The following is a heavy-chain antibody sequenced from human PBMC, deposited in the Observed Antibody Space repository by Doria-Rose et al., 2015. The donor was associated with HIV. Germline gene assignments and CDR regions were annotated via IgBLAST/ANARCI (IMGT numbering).Heavy chain of an antibody. Sequence: SGPVLVKPTETLTLTCTVSGVSLSSPGMGVSWIRQPPGKALEWLANILSDDERSYKASLKSRLTISRHTSKCQVVLTMTDMDRVDTATYYCARIKSSRWYHKYYFDFWGQGTLVIVSA. J-gene: IGHJ4*02. CDR3: ARIKSSRWYHKYYFDF. D-gene: IGHD6-13*01. CDR1: GVSLSSPGMG. CDR2: ILSDDER. V-gene: IGHV2-26*01.